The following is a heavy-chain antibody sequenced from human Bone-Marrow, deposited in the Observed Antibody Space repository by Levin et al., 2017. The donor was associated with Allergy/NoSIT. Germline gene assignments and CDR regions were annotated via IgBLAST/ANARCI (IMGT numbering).Heavy chain of an antibody. CDR2: IRPNSERT. CDR1: GFTFGNHA. CDR3: AREQGASGWYTVDF. J-gene: IGHJ4*02. D-gene: IGHD6-13*01. V-gene: IGHV3-23*01. Sequence: GESLKISCAASGFTFGNHAMTWVRHAPGKGLEWVSTIRPNSERTYFADSVKGRFTVPRDDSMNMMYLQMNSLRVDDAAVYYCAREQGASGWYTVDFWGQGTLVTVSS.